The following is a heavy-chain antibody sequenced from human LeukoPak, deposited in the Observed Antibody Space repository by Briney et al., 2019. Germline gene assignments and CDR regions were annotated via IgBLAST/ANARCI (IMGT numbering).Heavy chain of an antibody. CDR3: ARGRRWLQFYAFDI. D-gene: IGHD5-24*01. Sequence: GGSLRLSCAASGFTFSSYSMNWVRQAPGKGLEWVSSISSSSSYIYYADSVKGRFTISRDNAKNSLYLQMNSLRAEDTAVYYCARGRRWLQFYAFDIWGQGTMVTVSS. V-gene: IGHV3-21*01. CDR2: ISSSSSYI. J-gene: IGHJ3*02. CDR1: GFTFSSYS.